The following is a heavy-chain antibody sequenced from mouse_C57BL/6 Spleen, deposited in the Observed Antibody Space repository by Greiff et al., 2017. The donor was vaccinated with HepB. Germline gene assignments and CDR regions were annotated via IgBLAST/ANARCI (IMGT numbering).Heavy chain of an antibody. V-gene: IGHV5-16*01. D-gene: IGHD1-1*02. CDR3: ARVYGPYWYFDV. CDR1: GFTFSDYY. CDR2: INYDGSST. Sequence: EVKLVESEGGLVQPGSSMKLSCTASGFTFSDYYMAWVRQVPEKGLEWVANINYDGSSTYYLDSLKSRFIISRDNAKNILYLQMSSLKSEDTATYYCARVYGPYWYFDVWGTGTTVTVSS. J-gene: IGHJ1*03.